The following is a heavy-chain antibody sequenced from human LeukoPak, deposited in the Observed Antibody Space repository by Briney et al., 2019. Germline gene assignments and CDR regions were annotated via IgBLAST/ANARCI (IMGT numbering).Heavy chain of an antibody. Sequence: GASVKFSCKASGYTFTSYDINWVRQAPGQGLEWMGWMNPNSGNTGYAQKFQGRVTITRNTSISTAYLELSSLRSEDTAVYYCARGAASSKYYYYYYYMDVWGKGTTVTVSS. CDR1: GYTFTSYD. CDR3: ARGAASSKYYYYYYYMDV. V-gene: IGHV1-8*03. CDR2: MNPNSGNT. J-gene: IGHJ6*03. D-gene: IGHD6-13*01.